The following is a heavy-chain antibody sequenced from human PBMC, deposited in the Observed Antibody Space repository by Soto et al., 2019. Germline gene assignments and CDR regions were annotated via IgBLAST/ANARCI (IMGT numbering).Heavy chain of an antibody. D-gene: IGHD3-10*01. Sequence: QVQLVQSEAEEKKPGSSVKVSCKTSGVSFNNNGIGWVRQAPGHGLEWMGGVSPPFRTSNYARKFQGRISITADASTGTVNMELSSLTSEDTAQYYCARVLYYGSGSYSPYGMDVWGQGTTVTVSS. V-gene: IGHV1-69*01. J-gene: IGHJ6*02. CDR3: ARVLYYGSGSYSPYGMDV. CDR1: GVSFNNNG. CDR2: VSPPFRTS.